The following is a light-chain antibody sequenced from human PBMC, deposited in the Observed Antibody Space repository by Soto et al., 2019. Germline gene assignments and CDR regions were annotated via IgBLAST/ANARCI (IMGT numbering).Light chain of an antibody. CDR1: QSVSSKS. CDR3: HQYGSSPWT. Sequence: EIVLTQSPGTLSLSPGERATLSCWASQSVSSKSLAWYQQKPGQAPRLLIYGASSRATGIPDRFSGSGSGTDFALTISRLEPEDFAVYSCHQYGSSPWTFGQGTKLEIK. CDR2: GAS. J-gene: IGKJ1*01. V-gene: IGKV3-20*01.